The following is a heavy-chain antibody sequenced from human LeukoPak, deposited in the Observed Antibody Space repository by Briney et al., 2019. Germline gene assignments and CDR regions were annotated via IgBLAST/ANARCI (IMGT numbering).Heavy chain of an antibody. V-gene: IGHV1-69*13. J-gene: IGHJ4*02. D-gene: IGHD1-26*01. CDR3: ARGGGNYFDSAIDY. CDR1: GGTFSSYA. CDR2: IIPIFGTA. Sequence: SVKVSCKASGGTFSSYAISWVRQAPGQGPEWMGGIIPIFGTANYAQKFQGRVTITADESTSTAYIELSSLRSEDTAVYYCARGGGNYFDSAIDYWGQGTLVTVSS.